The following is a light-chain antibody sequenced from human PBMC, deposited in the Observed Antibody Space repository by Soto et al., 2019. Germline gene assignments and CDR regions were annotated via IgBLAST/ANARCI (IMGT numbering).Light chain of an antibody. Sequence: QSALTQPASVSGSPGQSITISCTGSSSDVGGYNLVSWYQHHPGKAPKLLIYEGTKRPSGVSHRFSGSRSGKTASLTISGLQAEDEADYYCCSYAGSTTLVFGGGTKLTVL. J-gene: IGLJ3*02. V-gene: IGLV2-23*01. CDR2: EGT. CDR1: SSDVGGYNL. CDR3: CSYAGSTTLV.